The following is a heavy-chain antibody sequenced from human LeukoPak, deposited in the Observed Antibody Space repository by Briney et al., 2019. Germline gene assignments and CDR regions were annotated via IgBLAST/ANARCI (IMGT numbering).Heavy chain of an antibody. CDR2: IYYSGST. J-gene: IGHJ4*02. D-gene: IGHD6-6*01. V-gene: IGHV4-59*11. Sequence: SETLSLTCSVSGGSITSHYWSWIRQPPGKGLEWIGYIYYSGSTNYNPSLKSRVSISVDTSKNQFSLKLSSVTAADTAVYYCARVAWGEARLRYFDYWGQGTLVTVSS. CDR1: GGSITSHY. CDR3: ARVAWGEARLRYFDY.